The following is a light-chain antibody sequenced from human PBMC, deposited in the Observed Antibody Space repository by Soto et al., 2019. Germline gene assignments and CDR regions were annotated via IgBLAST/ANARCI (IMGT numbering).Light chain of an antibody. CDR1: QDIDTS. CDR2: DAS. CDR3: QQVYDVFLT. Sequence: DIQMTQSPSSLSASVGDRVTITCQASQDIDTSLNWYQLRPGEAPKLLIYDASILETGVPSRFSGSGSGAKFTLTITSLQPEDFATYSCQQVYDVFLTFGGGTRVEVK. V-gene: IGKV1-33*01. J-gene: IGKJ4*01.